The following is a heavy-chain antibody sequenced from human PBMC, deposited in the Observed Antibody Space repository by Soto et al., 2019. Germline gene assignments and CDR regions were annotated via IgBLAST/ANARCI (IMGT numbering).Heavy chain of an antibody. CDR3: ARMLVETTGLGRYIWFDS. V-gene: IGHV2-26*01. D-gene: IGHD3-16*02. CDR2: IFSNDEK. Sequence: SGPTLVNPTETLTLTCTVSGFSLSNATMGVSWIRQPPGKALEWLAHIFSNDEKSYSTSLESRLTISKDTSKSQVVLSMTNMDPVDTATYFCARMLVETTGLGRYIWFDSWGQGTRVTVST. CDR1: GFSLSNATMG. J-gene: IGHJ5*01.